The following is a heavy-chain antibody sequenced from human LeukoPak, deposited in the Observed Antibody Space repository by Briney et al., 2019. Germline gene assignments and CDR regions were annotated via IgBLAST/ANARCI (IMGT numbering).Heavy chain of an antibody. J-gene: IGHJ4*02. Sequence: SGRSLRLSCAASGFTFSSYAMHWARQAPGKGLEWVAVISYDGSNKYYADSVKGRFTIPRDNSKNTLYLQMNSLRAEDTAVYYCARDYYGSGRTPPPFHWGQGTLVTVSS. CDR3: ARDYYGSGRTPPPFH. V-gene: IGHV3-30*04. CDR2: ISYDGSNK. CDR1: GFTFSSYA. D-gene: IGHD3-10*01.